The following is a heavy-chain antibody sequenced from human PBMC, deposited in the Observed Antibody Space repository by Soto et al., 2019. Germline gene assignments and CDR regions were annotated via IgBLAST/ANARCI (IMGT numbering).Heavy chain of an antibody. Sequence: QVQLQESGPGLVKPSETLSLTCTVSGGSISSYYWSWIRQPPGKGLEWIGYIYYSGSTNYNPSLKSRVTISVDTSKNQLSLKLSSVTAADTAVYYCARIAHDYDFWSGYSHAFDIWGQGTMVTVSS. CDR1: GGSISSYY. CDR2: IYYSGST. V-gene: IGHV4-59*01. CDR3: ARIAHDYDFWSGYSHAFDI. J-gene: IGHJ3*02. D-gene: IGHD3-3*01.